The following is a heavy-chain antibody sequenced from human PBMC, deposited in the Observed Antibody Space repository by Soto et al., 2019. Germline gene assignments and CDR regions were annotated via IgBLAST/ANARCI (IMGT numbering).Heavy chain of an antibody. Sequence: SETLSLTCAVSGVSISSGNWWTWVRQSPQRGLEYIGEIFHDGTANYYPSFERRVAISVDXXXXXXXXXXXXXXXXXXXXYFCARLVYDTRLNYMYFDFWGQGTLVTVSS. J-gene: IGHJ4*02. CDR1: GVSISSGNW. D-gene: IGHD3-10*01. V-gene: IGHV4-4*02. CDR2: IFHDGTA. CDR3: ARLVYDTRLNYMYFDF.